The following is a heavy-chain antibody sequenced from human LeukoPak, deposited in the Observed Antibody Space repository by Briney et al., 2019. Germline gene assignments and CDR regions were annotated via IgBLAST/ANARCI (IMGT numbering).Heavy chain of an antibody. D-gene: IGHD5-18*01. J-gene: IGHJ4*02. Sequence: GGSLRLSCAASGFTFSSYWIHWVRQAPGKGLVWVSRINSGGSDSIYADSVKGRFTISRDNAKNSLYLQMNSLRAEDTAFYHCVRDRSYGAFDYWGQGTLVTVSS. CDR3: VRDRSYGAFDY. V-gene: IGHV3-74*01. CDR2: INSGGSDS. CDR1: GFTFSSYW.